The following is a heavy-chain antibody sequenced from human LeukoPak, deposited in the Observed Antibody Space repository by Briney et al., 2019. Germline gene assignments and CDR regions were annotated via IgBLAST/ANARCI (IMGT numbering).Heavy chain of an antibody. CDR1: GFTFSSYA. CDR3: AKDLEATTVTTVDY. V-gene: IGHV3-23*01. D-gene: IGHD4-17*01. CDR2: ISGSGGRT. Sequence: GGSLRLSCAASGFTFSSYAMTWGRRAPGQGLEWVSGISGSGGRTNYAGSVKGRFTISRDNSKNTLYLQMNSLRAEDTAVYYCAKDLEATTVTTVDYWGQGTLVTVSS. J-gene: IGHJ4*02.